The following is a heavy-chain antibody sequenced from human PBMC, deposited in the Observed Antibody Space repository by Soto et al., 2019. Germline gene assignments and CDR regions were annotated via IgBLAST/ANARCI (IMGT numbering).Heavy chain of an antibody. CDR3: ARSTGSGSYSSY. J-gene: IGHJ4*02. D-gene: IGHD3-10*01. Sequence: QVQLVQSGAEVKKPGSSVKVSCKASGGTFSSYTISWVRQAPGQGLEWMGRIIPILGIANYAQKFQGRVTITADKSTSTAYMELSSLRSEDTAVYYCARSTGSGSYSSYWGQGTLVTVSS. V-gene: IGHV1-69*02. CDR2: IIPILGIA. CDR1: GGTFSSYT.